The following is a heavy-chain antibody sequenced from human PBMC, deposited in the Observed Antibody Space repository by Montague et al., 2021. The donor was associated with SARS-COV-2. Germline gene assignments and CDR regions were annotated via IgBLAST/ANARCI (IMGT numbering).Heavy chain of an antibody. V-gene: IGHV4-39*07. J-gene: IGHJ6*02. CDR3: ARGKTVTTFYYYYYGMDV. D-gene: IGHD4-17*01. Sequence: SETLSLTCTVSGGTGSSGSYYWGWLRPPPGKGLEWIGEINHSGSTNYNLSLKSRVTISVDTSKNQFSLKLSSVTAADTAVYYCARGKTVTTFYYYYYGMDVWGQGTTVTVSS. CDR1: GGTGSSGSYY. CDR2: INHSGST.